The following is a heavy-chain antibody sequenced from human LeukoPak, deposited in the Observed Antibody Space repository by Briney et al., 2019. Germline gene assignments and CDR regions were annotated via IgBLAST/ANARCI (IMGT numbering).Heavy chain of an antibody. CDR3: ARVKRYCSGGSCSGYYFDY. V-gene: IGHV4-34*01. Sequence: PSETLSLTCAVYGGSFSGYYWSWIRQPPGKGLEWIGEINHSGSTNYNPSLKSRVTISVDTSKNQFSLKLSSVTAADTAVYYCARVKRYCSGGSCSGYYFDYWGQGTLVTVSS. J-gene: IGHJ4*02. D-gene: IGHD2-15*01. CDR2: INHSGST. CDR1: GGSFSGYY.